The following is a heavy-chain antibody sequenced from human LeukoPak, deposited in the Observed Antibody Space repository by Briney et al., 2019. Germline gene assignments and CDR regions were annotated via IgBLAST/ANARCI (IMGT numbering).Heavy chain of an antibody. Sequence: GGSLRLSCAASGFTFSNSAMTWIRQLPGKGLEWVSTISNAGSGTYYADFVKGRFTIARDNSKNTLYLQMNSLRAEDTAVYYCARRAGAYSHPYDYWGQGTLVTVSS. D-gene: IGHD4/OR15-4a*01. V-gene: IGHV3-23*01. CDR1: GFTFSNSA. J-gene: IGHJ4*02. CDR3: ARRAGAYSHPYDY. CDR2: ISNAGSGT.